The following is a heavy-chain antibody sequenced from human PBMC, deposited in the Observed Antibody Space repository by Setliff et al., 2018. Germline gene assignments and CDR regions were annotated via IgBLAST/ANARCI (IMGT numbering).Heavy chain of an antibody. Sequence: PSETLSLTCTVSGASISSSSYYWAWIRQPPGRGLEWIGSIFYGGSTYYNPSLKSRVTISIDASKNQFSLKLDSVTAADTAVYYCARTDDYYNFYAYWGQGTLVTVSS. CDR1: GASISSSSYY. J-gene: IGHJ4*02. CDR2: IFYGGST. CDR3: ARTDDYYNFYAY. V-gene: IGHV4-39*07. D-gene: IGHD3-3*01.